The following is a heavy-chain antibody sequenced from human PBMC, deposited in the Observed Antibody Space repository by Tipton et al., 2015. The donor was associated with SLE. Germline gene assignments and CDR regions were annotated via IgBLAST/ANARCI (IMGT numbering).Heavy chain of an antibody. V-gene: IGHV4-59*08. CDR3: ARQGTGFGSGRDDY. CDR1: GGSMSNDY. J-gene: IGHJ4*02. Sequence: TLSLTCIVSGGSMSNDYWNWIRQSPGKGLEWVGDISNSGSTNYNPSLNSRVTVSVDTSRNQFSLSLYSVTVEDTAVYYCARQGTGFGSGRDDYWGQGILVTVSS. D-gene: IGHD1-14*01. CDR2: ISNSGST.